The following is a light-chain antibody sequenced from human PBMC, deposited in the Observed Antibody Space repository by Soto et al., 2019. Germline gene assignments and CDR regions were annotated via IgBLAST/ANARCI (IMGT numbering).Light chain of an antibody. CDR2: DIS. V-gene: IGLV7-46*01. CDR3: LLFYSGARPV. Sequence: QTVVTQEPSLTVSPGGTVTLTCDFSTGAVTSGHYPYWFQQKPGQAPRTLIYDISNKHSWTPARFSGSLLGGKAALTLSGAQPEDEAEYYCLLFYSGARPVFGGGTQLTVL. J-gene: IGLJ7*01. CDR1: TGAVTSGHY.